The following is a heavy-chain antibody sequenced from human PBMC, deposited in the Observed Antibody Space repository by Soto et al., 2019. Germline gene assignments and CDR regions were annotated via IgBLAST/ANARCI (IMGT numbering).Heavy chain of an antibody. V-gene: IGHV1-2*04. CDR3: GRGHGIVVVPAAMGNWFDP. D-gene: IGHD2-2*01. CDR1: GYTFTGYY. J-gene: IGHJ5*02. CDR2: INPNSGGT. Sequence: ASVKVSCKASGYTFTGYYMHWVRQAPGQGLEWMGWINPNSGGTNYAQKFQGWVTMTRDASISTAYMELGRRRSDDTAAYYCGRGHGIVVVPAAMGNWFDPWGQGTLVTVSS.